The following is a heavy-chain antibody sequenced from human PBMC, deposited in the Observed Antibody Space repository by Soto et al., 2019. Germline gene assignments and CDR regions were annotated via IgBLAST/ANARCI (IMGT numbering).Heavy chain of an antibody. CDR2: VSPLSGGT. CDR1: GYTFGAYS. D-gene: IGHD2-21*01. Sequence: QVQLVQSGPEVKTPGASVRVSCKSSGYTFGAYSIHWVRQAPGQGLEWMGWVSPLSGGTNLAQRFHGRRTFTRDPSINTVFMELRWLRSDDTSLDFCAREFDSGDLGLDLWGQGTTVSVSS. J-gene: IGHJ6*02. V-gene: IGHV1-2*02. CDR3: AREFDSGDLGLDL.